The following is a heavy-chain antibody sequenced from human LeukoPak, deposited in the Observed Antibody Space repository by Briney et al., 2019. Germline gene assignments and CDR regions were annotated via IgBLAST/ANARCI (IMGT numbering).Heavy chain of an antibody. J-gene: IGHJ3*02. Sequence: SETLSLTCAVYGGSFSGYYWSWIRQPPGKGLEWIGEINHSGSTNYNPSLKSRVTISVDTSKNQFSLKLSSVTAADTAVYYCARWPGVRGGIDAFDIWGQGTMVTVSS. CDR1: GGSFSGYY. CDR3: ARWPGVRGGIDAFDI. CDR2: INHSGST. D-gene: IGHD3-10*01. V-gene: IGHV4-34*01.